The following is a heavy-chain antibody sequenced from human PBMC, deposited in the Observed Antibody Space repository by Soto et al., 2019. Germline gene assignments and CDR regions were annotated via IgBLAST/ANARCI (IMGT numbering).Heavy chain of an antibody. J-gene: IGHJ1*01. V-gene: IGHV3-7*05. CDR3: ARDESDYDSSGALYFQH. D-gene: IGHD3-22*01. CDR2: IKQDGSEK. Sequence: EVQLVESGGGLVQPGGSLRLSCAASGFTFSSYWMSWVRQAPGKGLEWVANIKQDGSEKYYVDSVKGRFTISRDNAKNSLYLQINRLRAEDTAVYYCARDESDYDSSGALYFQHWGQGTLVTVSS. CDR1: GFTFSSYW.